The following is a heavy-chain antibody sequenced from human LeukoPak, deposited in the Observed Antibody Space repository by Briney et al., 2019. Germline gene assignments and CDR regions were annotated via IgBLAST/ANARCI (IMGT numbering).Heavy chain of an antibody. CDR2: ISYDGSNK. CDR1: GFTFSSYG. Sequence: GGSLRLSCAASGFTFSSYGMHWVRQAPGKGLEWVAVISYDGSNKYYADSVKSRFTISRDNSKNTLYLQMNSLRAEDTAVYYCAKDHGGIAIWGQGTMVTVSS. J-gene: IGHJ3*02. CDR3: AKDHGGIAI. D-gene: IGHD6-13*01. V-gene: IGHV3-30*18.